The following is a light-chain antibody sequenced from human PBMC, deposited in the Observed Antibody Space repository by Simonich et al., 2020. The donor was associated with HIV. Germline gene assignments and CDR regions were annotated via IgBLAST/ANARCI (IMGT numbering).Light chain of an antibody. Sequence: DIQMTQSPSSLSASVGDRVNITCRASQSISSYLNWYQQKPGKAPKLLIYAASSLQSGVPSRFSGSGSGTDYTLTISSLQPEDFATYYCQQYYSTPRTFGQGTKVEIK. CDR3: QQYYSTPRT. CDR2: AAS. V-gene: IGKV1-39*01. J-gene: IGKJ1*01. CDR1: QSISSY.